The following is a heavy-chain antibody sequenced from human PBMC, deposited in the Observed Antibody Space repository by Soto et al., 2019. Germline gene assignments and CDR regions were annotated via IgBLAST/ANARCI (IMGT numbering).Heavy chain of an antibody. Sequence: SETLSLTCSVSGAALNSGNYYWSWIRQVPGKGLEWIGHIYVTGAVDYNPSLRDRITISQDTSERQFSLNLGRVTAADTAVYYCARLRIATNNYKWFDPWGQGTLVTVSS. CDR2: IYVTGAV. CDR1: GAALNSGNYY. J-gene: IGHJ5*02. V-gene: IGHV4-31*03. CDR3: ARLRIATNNYKWFDP. D-gene: IGHD2-21*01.